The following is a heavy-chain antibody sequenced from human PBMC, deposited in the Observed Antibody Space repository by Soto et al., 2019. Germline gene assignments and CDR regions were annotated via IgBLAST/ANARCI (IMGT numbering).Heavy chain of an antibody. D-gene: IGHD6-6*01. V-gene: IGHV4-34*01. CDR2: INHSGST. J-gene: IGHJ2*01. CDR1: GGSFSGYY. CDR3: ARGRGRAARPQYWYFDL. Sequence: QVQLQQWGAGLLQPSETLFLTCAVYGGSFSGYYWSWIRQPQGKGLEWIGDINHSGSTNYNPTLITQVTISVDTAKNQFSLKVSSMTAADTAVYYCARGRGRAARPQYWYFDLWGRVILVTVSS.